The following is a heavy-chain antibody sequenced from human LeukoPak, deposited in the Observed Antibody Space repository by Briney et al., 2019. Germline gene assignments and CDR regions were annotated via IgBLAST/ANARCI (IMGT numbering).Heavy chain of an antibody. Sequence: GGSLRLSCAASGFIFSDAWMSWARQAPGKGLEWVARIKKLRDGETRDYEAPVKGRFTISRDDSKNTLFLQMNSLQTDDTAVYYCTTGEAGAPHDGNWGQGTLVTVSS. CDR1: GFIFSDAW. V-gene: IGHV3-15*05. CDR2: IKKLRDGETR. CDR3: TTGEAGAPHDGN. J-gene: IGHJ4*02. D-gene: IGHD1-1*01.